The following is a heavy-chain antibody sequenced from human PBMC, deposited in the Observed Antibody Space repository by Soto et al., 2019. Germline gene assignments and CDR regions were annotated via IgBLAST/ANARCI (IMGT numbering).Heavy chain of an antibody. CDR2: ISGSGGST. CDR1: GFTFSSYA. V-gene: IGHV3-23*01. Sequence: PGWSLRLSCAASGFTFSSYAMSWVRQAPGKXLEWVSAISGSGGSTYYADSVKGRFTISRDNSKNTLYLQMNSLRAEDTAVYYCAKDFPDCSSTSCYRGDYYYGMDVWGQGTTVTVSS. J-gene: IGHJ6*02. D-gene: IGHD2-2*01. CDR3: AKDFPDCSSTSCYRGDYYYGMDV.